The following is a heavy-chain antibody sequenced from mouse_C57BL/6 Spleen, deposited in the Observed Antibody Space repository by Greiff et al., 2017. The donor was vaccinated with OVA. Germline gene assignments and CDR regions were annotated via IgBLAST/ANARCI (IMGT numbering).Heavy chain of an antibody. D-gene: IGHD1-1*01. CDR2: IYPGSGNT. J-gene: IGHJ2*01. Sequence: QVQLKESGAELVRPGASVKLSCKASGYTFTDYYINWVKQRPGQGLEWIARIYPGSGNTYYNEKFKGKATLTAEKSSSTAYMQLSSLTSEDSAVDFCANYYGSSPFDYWGQGTTLTVSS. CDR1: GYTFTDYY. CDR3: ANYYGSSPFDY. V-gene: IGHV1-76*01.